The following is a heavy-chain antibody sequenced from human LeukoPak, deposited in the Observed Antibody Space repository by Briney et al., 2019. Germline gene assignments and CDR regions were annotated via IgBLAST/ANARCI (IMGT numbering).Heavy chain of an antibody. V-gene: IGHV1-69*04. CDR1: GGTFSSYA. CDR2: IIPILGIA. CDR3: ARAGQQQLVQEAFDY. J-gene: IGHJ4*02. Sequence: ASVKVSCKASGGTFSSYAISWVRQAPGQGLEWMGRIIPILGIANYAQKFQGSVTITADKSTSTAYMELSSLRSEDTAVYYCARAGQQQLVQEAFDYWGQGTLVTVSS. D-gene: IGHD6-13*01.